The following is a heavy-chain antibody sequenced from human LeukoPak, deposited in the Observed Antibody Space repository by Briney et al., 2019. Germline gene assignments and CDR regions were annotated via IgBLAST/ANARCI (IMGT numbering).Heavy chain of an antibody. CDR1: GGSFSGYY. V-gene: IGHV4-34*01. D-gene: IGHD2-15*01. CDR2: INHSGST. J-gene: IGHJ6*02. Sequence: SETLSLTCAVYGGSFSGYYWSWIRQPPGKGLEWIGEINHSGSTNYNPSLKSRVTISVDTSKNQFSPKLSSVTAADTAVYYCARGPVVVAATPYYYYGMDVWGQGTTVTVSS. CDR3: ARGPVVVAATPYYYYGMDV.